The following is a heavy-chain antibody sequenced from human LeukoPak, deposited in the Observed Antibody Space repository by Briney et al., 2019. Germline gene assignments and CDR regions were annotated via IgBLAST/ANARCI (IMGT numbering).Heavy chain of an antibody. CDR3: ARDDCSTTSCYEFDP. CDR1: VGSISSYY. J-gene: IGHJ5*02. Sequence: SETLSLTCTVSVGSISSYYWSWIRQPAGQGLEWIGRIYTSGSANYNPSLKSRVTMSVDTSKNQFSLKLSSVTAADTAVYYCARDDCSTTSCYEFDPWGQGTLVTVSS. V-gene: IGHV4-4*07. CDR2: IYTSGSA. D-gene: IGHD2-2*01.